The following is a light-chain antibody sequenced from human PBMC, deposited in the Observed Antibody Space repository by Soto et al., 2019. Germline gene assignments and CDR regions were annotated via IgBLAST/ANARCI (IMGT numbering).Light chain of an antibody. CDR3: QQYGSSPLT. J-gene: IGKJ3*01. CDR2: GAT. V-gene: IGKV3-20*01. CDR1: RHVYINA. Sequence: VVLTQSPAPFCLSPGDPATLSCRASRHVYINALAWYQQEPARTPTLLIYGATTRATSIQDRFSATGSGTDFSHTTSRLEPEDFAVYYCQQYGSSPLTFGPGTKVDIK.